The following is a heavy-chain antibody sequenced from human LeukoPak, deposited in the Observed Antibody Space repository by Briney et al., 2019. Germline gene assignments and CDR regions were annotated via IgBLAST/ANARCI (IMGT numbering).Heavy chain of an antibody. CDR1: GYILTELS. Sequence: ASVKVFCKASGYILTELSKHWVRQAPGKGLEWMGGFHPEDGETFYAQKFQGRVTMTEDTSTDTAYMELSSLRSEDTAVYYCTTSFGAAIGAFDIWGQGTLVTVSS. J-gene: IGHJ3*02. CDR2: FHPEDGET. D-gene: IGHD3-3*01. CDR3: TTSFGAAIGAFDI. V-gene: IGHV1-24*01.